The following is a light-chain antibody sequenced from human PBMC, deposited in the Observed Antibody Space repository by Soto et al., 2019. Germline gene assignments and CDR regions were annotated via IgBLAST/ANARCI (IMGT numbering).Light chain of an antibody. V-gene: IGKV3-20*01. CDR3: QQYGSSPQT. Sequence: EIVLTQSPGTLSLSPGETVALSCRASQSIPNNYVAWYQHKRGQAPRLLIYGASNRATGIPDRFHGGGSGTNSLLTIIRLEPEYFAVYYCQQYGSSPQTFGQGTKVEVK. CDR2: GAS. CDR1: QSIPNNY. J-gene: IGKJ1*01.